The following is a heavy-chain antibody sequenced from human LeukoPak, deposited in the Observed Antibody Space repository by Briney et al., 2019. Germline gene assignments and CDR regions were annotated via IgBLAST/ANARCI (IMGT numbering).Heavy chain of an antibody. V-gene: IGHV3-21*01. Sequence: PGRSLRLSCAASGFTFDDYAMHWVRQAPGKGLEWVSSISSSSSYIYYADSVKGRFTISRDNAKNSLYLQMNSLRAEDTAVYYCARDVDGGSYYNAFDYWGQGTLVTVSS. CDR3: ARDVDGGSYYNAFDY. CDR1: GFTFDDYA. J-gene: IGHJ4*02. CDR2: ISSSSSYI. D-gene: IGHD1-26*01.